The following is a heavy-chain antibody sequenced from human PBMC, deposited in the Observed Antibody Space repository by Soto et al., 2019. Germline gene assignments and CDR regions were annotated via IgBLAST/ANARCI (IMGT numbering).Heavy chain of an antibody. D-gene: IGHD6-13*01. CDR3: ARDKGIAAAGKPFYYYYYGMDV. CDR1: GFTFSSYG. Sequence: GGSLRLSCAASGFTFSSYGMHWVRQAPGKGLEWVAVIWYDGSNKYYADSVKGRFTISRDNSKNTLYLQMNSLRAEDTAVYYCARDKGIAAAGKPFYYYYYGMDVWGQGTTVTVSS. V-gene: IGHV3-33*01. CDR2: IWYDGSNK. J-gene: IGHJ6*02.